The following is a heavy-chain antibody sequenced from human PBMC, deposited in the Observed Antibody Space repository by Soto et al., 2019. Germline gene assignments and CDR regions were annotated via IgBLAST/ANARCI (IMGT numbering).Heavy chain of an antibody. CDR3: ARGFRVDTAMDFDY. J-gene: IGHJ4*02. D-gene: IGHD5-18*01. Sequence: GGSLRLSCAASGFTFSSYAMHWVRQAPGKGLEYVSAISSNGGSTYYANSVKGRFTISRDNSKNTLYLQMGSLRAEDMAVYYCARGFRVDTAMDFDYWGQRTLVTVSS. V-gene: IGHV3-64*01. CDR1: GFTFSSYA. CDR2: ISSNGGST.